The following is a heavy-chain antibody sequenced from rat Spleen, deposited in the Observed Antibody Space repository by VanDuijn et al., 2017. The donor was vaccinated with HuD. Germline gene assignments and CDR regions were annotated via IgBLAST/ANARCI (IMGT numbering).Heavy chain of an antibody. CDR2: IWNDGTT. CDR3: TRDFNWELGY. CDR1: GFSLSSYG. J-gene: IGHJ2*01. V-gene: IGHV2-4*01. Sequence: QVQLKESGPGLVQPSQTLSLTCAVSGFSLSSYGVSWVRQPPGKGLEWMGGIWNDGTTNYDSTLKSRLSISRDTSKNHVFLEMDSLQTEDTAIYYCTRDFNWELGYWGQGVMVTVSS. D-gene: IGHD5-1*01.